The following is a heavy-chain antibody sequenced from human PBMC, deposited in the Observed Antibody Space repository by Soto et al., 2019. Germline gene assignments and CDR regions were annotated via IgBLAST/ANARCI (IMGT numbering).Heavy chain of an antibody. CDR2: IYYTGVT. D-gene: IGHD2-2*01. Sequence: QVQLQESGPGLVKPSQTLSLTCTVSGASLHIGGYYWAWIRQNPGKGLAWIGYIYYTGVTYYNPSLGSRVNISVDTSQTQFSLELTSVTAADTAVYYCARDGSSTANRLDPWGQGLLVTVSS. J-gene: IGHJ5*02. CDR1: GASLHIGGYY. CDR3: ARDGSSTANRLDP. V-gene: IGHV4-31*03.